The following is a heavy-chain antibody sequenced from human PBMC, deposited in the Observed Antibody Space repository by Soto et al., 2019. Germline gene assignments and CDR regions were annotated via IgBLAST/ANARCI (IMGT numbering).Heavy chain of an antibody. V-gene: IGHV3-48*04. CDR2: IFVDSTTI. Sequence: PGGSLRLSCVASGFSFSSYSLVWVRQAPGKGLEWVSYIFVDSTTIYYADSVKGRFTVSRDNAQNSLFLVINSLRAEDTAVYYCARNRDWAFDYGGKEPLVTVPS. J-gene: IGHJ4*02. CDR3: ARNRDWAFDY. D-gene: IGHD2-21*01. CDR1: GFSFSSYS.